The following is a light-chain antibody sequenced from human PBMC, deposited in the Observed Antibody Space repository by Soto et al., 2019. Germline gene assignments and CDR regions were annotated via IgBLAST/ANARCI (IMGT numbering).Light chain of an antibody. CDR1: RSNIGSNT. Sequence: QSVVTQPPSASGTPGQRVTISCSGRRSNIGSNTVTWYQQLPGTAPKLLIHSNDQRPSGVPDRFSGSKSGTSASLAISGLQSEDEADYYCATWDDSLHGVVFGGGTKLTVL. J-gene: IGLJ2*01. CDR3: ATWDDSLHGVV. V-gene: IGLV1-44*01. CDR2: SND.